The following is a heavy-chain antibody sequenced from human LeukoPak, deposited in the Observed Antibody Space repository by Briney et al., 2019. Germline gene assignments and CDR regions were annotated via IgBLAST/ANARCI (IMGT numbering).Heavy chain of an antibody. Sequence: GGSLRLSCAASGFTFSSYAMSWVRQAPGKGLEWVSAISGSGGSTYYADSVKGRFTISRDNSKNTLYLQMNSLRAEYTAVYYCAKNALFGVVISYFDYWGQGTLVTVSS. CDR1: GFTFSSYA. CDR2: ISGSGGST. CDR3: AKNALFGVVISYFDY. V-gene: IGHV3-23*01. D-gene: IGHD3-3*01. J-gene: IGHJ4*02.